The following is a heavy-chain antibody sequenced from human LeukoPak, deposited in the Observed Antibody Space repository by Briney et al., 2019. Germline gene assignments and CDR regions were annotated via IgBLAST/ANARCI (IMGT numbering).Heavy chain of an antibody. J-gene: IGHJ4*02. CDR3: AREGVVAARGNFDY. V-gene: IGHV4-38-2*02. CDR2: IYHSGST. Sequence: NASETLSLTCTVSGYSISSGYYWGWIRQPPGKGLEWIGSIYHSGSTYYNPSLKSRVTISVDTSKNQFSLKLSSVTAADTAVYYCAREGVVAARGNFDYWGQGTLVTVSS. CDR1: GYSISSGYY. D-gene: IGHD2-15*01.